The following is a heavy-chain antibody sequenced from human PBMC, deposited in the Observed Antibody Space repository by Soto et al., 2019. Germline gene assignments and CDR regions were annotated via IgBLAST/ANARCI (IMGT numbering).Heavy chain of an antibody. Sequence: SETLSLTCTVSGGSVSGVDYFWSWIRQSPGKGLEWIGYIYYTGITHLNPSLKSRLTMSVDTSKQEFSLKLSSVTAADTALYYCARGGQDFWSGPFDYWGRGALVTVSS. CDR3: ARGGQDFWSGPFDY. D-gene: IGHD3-3*01. CDR2: IYYTGIT. V-gene: IGHV4-30-4*01. J-gene: IGHJ4*02. CDR1: GGSVSGVDYF.